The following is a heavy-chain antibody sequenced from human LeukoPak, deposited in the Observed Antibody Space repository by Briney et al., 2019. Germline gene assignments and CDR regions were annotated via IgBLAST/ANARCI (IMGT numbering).Heavy chain of an antibody. CDR2: ISGSGDST. CDR1: GFTFSSSA. D-gene: IGHD2-2*01. Sequence: GGSLRLSCAASGFTFSSSAMSWVRQAPGKGLEWVSAISGSGDSTYYADSVKGRFTISRDNSKNTLYLQMNSLRAEDTAVYYCARGGSSTSLNYWGQGTLVTVSS. J-gene: IGHJ4*02. CDR3: ARGGSSTSLNY. V-gene: IGHV3-23*01.